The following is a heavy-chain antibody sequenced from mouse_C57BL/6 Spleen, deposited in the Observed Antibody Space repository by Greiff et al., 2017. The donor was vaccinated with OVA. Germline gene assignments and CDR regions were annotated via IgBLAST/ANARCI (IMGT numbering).Heavy chain of an antibody. V-gene: IGHV1-18*01. D-gene: IGHD1-1*01. CDR2: INPNNGGT. Sequence: VQLQQSGPELVKPGASVKIPCKASGYTFTDYNMDWVKQSHGKSLEWIGDINPNNGGTIYNQKFKGKATLTVDKSSSTAYMELRSLTSEDTAVYYCARHYYGTWYFDVWGTGTTVTVSS. J-gene: IGHJ1*03. CDR3: ARHYYGTWYFDV. CDR1: GYTFTDYN.